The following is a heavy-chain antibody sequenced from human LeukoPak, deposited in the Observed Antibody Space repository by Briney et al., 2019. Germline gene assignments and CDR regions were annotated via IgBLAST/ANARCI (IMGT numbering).Heavy chain of an antibody. D-gene: IGHD2-21*01. V-gene: IGHV3-33*01. CDR2: ISPDEKK. J-gene: IGHJ6*02. CDR1: GFVFRSHG. Sequence: GESLRLSCAASGFVFRSHGMNWVRRAPGKGLEWVAGISPDEKKYYVDAVKGRFTISRDNSKSTLYLQMNSLRVEDTAMYYCARDLSYFSFDDWGLGTTVTVSS. CDR3: ARDLSYFSFDD.